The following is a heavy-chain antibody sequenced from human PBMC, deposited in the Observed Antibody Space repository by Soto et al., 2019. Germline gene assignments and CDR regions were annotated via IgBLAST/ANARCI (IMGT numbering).Heavy chain of an antibody. CDR3: ARDRECSGGTCYNYFDY. J-gene: IGHJ4*02. D-gene: IGHD2-15*01. Sequence: LSLTCTVSGGSISSGGYYWSWIRQHPGKGLEWIGYIYYSGSTYYNPSLKSRVTISVDTSKNQFSLKLSSVTAADTAVYYCARDRECSGGTCYNYFDYWGQGTLVTVSS. V-gene: IGHV4-31*03. CDR2: IYYSGST. CDR1: GGSISSGGYY.